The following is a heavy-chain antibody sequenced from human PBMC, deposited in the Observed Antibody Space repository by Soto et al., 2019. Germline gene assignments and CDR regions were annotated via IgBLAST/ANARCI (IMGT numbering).Heavy chain of an antibody. Sequence: QVQLVQSGAEVKKPGSSVKVSCKASGGTFSSYTISWVRQAPGQGLEWMGRIIPILGIANYAQKFQGRVTITADKSTSTAYMELSSLRSEDTAVYYCANSLDDYGGNPSPDYCGHWGQGTLVTVSS. CDR3: ANSLDDYGGNPSPDYCGH. V-gene: IGHV1-69*02. CDR2: IIPILGIA. CDR1: GGTFSSYT. J-gene: IGHJ1*01. D-gene: IGHD4-17*01.